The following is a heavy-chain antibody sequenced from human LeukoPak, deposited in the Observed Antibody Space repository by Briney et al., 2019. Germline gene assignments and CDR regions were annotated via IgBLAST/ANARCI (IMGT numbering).Heavy chain of an antibody. Sequence: PGGSLRLSCAASGFTFSSYSMNWVRQAPGKGLEWVSSISSSSSYIYYADSVKGRFTISRDNAKNSLYLQMNSLRAEDTAVYCCARARIAVAGTFGLFFDYWGQGTLVTVSS. J-gene: IGHJ4*02. CDR1: GFTFSSYS. V-gene: IGHV3-21*01. CDR3: ARARIAVAGTFGLFFDY. D-gene: IGHD6-19*01. CDR2: ISSSSSYI.